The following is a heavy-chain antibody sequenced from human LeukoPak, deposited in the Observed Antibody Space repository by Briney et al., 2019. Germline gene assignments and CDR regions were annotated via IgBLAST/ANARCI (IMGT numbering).Heavy chain of an antibody. CDR1: GGSISSNTYF. CDR2: IYYSGST. D-gene: IGHD3-22*01. V-gene: IGHV4-39*07. Sequence: SETLSLTCTVSGGSISSNTYFWGCIRQPPGKGLEWIGTIYYSGSTYYNPSLKSRVTISVDTSKNQLSLKLSSVTAADTAVYFCARSGGLWLLTYYFDYWGQGTLVTVSS. J-gene: IGHJ4*02. CDR3: ARSGGLWLLTYYFDY.